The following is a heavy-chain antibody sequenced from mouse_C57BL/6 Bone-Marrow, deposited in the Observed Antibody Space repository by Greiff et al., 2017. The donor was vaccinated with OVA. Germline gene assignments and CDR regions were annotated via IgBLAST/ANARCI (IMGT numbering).Heavy chain of an antibody. CDR1: GFTFSSYG. D-gene: IGHD2-10*01. CDR3: ARPWPTRYAMDY. CDR2: ISSGGSYT. V-gene: IGHV5-6*01. J-gene: IGHJ4*01. Sequence: EVKVVESGGDLVKPGGSLKLSCAASGFTFSSYGMSWVRQTPDKRLEWVATISSGGSYTYYPDSVKGRFTISRDNAKNTLYLQMSSLKSEDTAMYYCARPWPTRYAMDYWGQGTSVTVSS.